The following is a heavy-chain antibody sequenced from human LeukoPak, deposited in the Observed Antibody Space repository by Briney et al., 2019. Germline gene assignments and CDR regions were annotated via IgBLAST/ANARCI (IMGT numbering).Heavy chain of an antibody. CDR3: AKGGYSYGRLYFDY. CDR1: GFTFSSYA. J-gene: IGHJ4*02. V-gene: IGHV3-23*01. CDR2: ISGSGGST. D-gene: IGHD5-18*01. Sequence: GGSLRLSCAASGFTFSSYAMSWVRQAPGKGLEWVSAISGSGGSTYYADSVKGRFTISRDNSKSTLYLQMNSLRAEDTAVYYCAKGGYSYGRLYFDYWGQGTLVTVSS.